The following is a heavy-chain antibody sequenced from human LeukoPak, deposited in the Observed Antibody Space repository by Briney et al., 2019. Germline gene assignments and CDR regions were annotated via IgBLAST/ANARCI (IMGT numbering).Heavy chain of an antibody. CDR1: GFTFSSYG. J-gene: IGHJ4*02. V-gene: IGHV3-30*02. D-gene: IGHD2-21*02. Sequence: GGSLRLSCAASGFTFSSYGRHWVRQAPGKGLEWVAFIRYDGSNKYYADSVKRRFTIHRDNSKNPLSLQMNSLRPDHMALYYCAKEGTGIVVVTPPPYFDYWGQGTLVTVPS. CDR3: AKEGTGIVVVTPPPYFDY. CDR2: IRYDGSNK.